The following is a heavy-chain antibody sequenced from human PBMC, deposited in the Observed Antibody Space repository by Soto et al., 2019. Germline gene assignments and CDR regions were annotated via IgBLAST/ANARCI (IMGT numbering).Heavy chain of an antibody. CDR3: AKDLDDYSSAIDF. CDR2: ISGSGGSGRG. V-gene: IGHV3-23*01. J-gene: IGHJ4*02. D-gene: IGHD4-4*01. CDR1: GFSFRRYA. Sequence: GGSLRLSCVGSGFSFRRYAMNWVRQAPGKGLEWVSGISGSGGSGRGFYADPVKGRFTISRDNSKNTLYLEMNSLRAEDTAVYYCAKDLDDYSSAIDFWGQGTLVTVSS.